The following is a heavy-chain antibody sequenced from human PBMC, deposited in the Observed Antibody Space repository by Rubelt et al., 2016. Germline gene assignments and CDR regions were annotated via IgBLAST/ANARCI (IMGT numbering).Heavy chain of an antibody. CDR2: LYSRGIT. J-gene: IGHJ6*02. D-gene: IGHD5-12*01. CDR1: GGSFSGYY. CDR3: ARDSGGGYYYYYNGMDV. V-gene: IGHV4-59*10. Sequence: QVQLQQWGAGLLKPSETLSLTCAVYGGSFSGYYWSWIRPPAGKGLEWIGRLYSRGITNYNPSLKRRVIMSVDTSKNQFSLKLSSVTAADTAVDYCARDSGGGYYYYYNGMDVWGQGTTVTVSS.